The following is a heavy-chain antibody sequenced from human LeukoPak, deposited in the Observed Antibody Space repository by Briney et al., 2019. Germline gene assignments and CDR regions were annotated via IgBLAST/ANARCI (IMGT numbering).Heavy chain of an antibody. D-gene: IGHD3-16*01. CDR3: GRFYPQTLRGEAVEDDI. J-gene: IGHJ3*02. CDR2: IDPSAGST. CDR1: GYTFTNYY. Sequence: GASVKVSSKASGYTFTNYYMHWVRQAPGQGLEWMGVIDPSAGSTTYAQKFQGRVTMTTDTSTSTAYMELRSLRSDDTGVYYCGRFYPQTLRGEAVEDDIWGQGTMVTVSS. V-gene: IGHV1-46*01.